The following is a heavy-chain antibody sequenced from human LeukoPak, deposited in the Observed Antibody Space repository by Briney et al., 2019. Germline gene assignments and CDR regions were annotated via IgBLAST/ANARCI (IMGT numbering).Heavy chain of an antibody. V-gene: IGHV3-74*01. CDR3: ARGVGLRFLEWPNGAFDI. J-gene: IGHJ3*02. CDR2: INSDGSST. D-gene: IGHD3-3*01. CDR1: GFTFSSYG. Sequence: GGSLRLSCAASGFTFSSYGMSWVRQAPGKGLVWVSRINSDGSSTSYADSVKGRFTISRDNAKNTLYLQMNSLRAEDTAVYYCARGVGLRFLEWPNGAFDIWGQGTMVTVSS.